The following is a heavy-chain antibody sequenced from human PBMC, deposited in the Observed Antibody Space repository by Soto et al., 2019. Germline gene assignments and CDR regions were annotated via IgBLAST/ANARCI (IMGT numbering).Heavy chain of an antibody. Sequence: PGGSLRLSCAASGFTFSSYSMNWVRQAPGKGLEWVSSISSSSSYIYYADSVKGRFTISRDNAKNSLYLQMNSLRAEDTAVYYCARDDYDFWSGANYYYYGMDVWGQGTTVTVSS. CDR2: ISSSSSYI. J-gene: IGHJ6*02. V-gene: IGHV3-21*01. CDR3: ARDDYDFWSGANYYYYGMDV. D-gene: IGHD3-3*01. CDR1: GFTFSSYS.